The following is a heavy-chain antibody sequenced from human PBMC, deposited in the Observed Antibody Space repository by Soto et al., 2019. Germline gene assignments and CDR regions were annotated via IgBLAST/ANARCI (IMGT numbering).Heavy chain of an antibody. D-gene: IGHD3-16*02. Sequence: GESLKISCKASEYSFTSHWIGWVRQMPGKGLEWMGIISPSDSDTRYSPSFQGRVTFSVDKSISTAYVQWSSLKASDTAMYYCARALWGTYREGFDYWGQGTLVTVSS. CDR1: EYSFTSHW. J-gene: IGHJ4*02. CDR3: ARALWGTYREGFDY. CDR2: ISPSDSDT. V-gene: IGHV5-51*01.